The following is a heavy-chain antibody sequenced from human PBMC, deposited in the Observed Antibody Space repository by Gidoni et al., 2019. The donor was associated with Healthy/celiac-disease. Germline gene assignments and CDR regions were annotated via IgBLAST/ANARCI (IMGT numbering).Heavy chain of an antibody. CDR1: GFTFSSYG. J-gene: IGHJ6*02. Sequence: QVQLVESGGGVVQPGRSLRLSCAASGFTFSSYGMHWVRQAPGKGLEWVAVIWYDGSNKYYADSVKGRFTISRDNSKNTLYLQMNSLRAEDTAVYYCAREEEDIVVVPAAIFHGMDVWGQGTTVTVSS. CDR2: IWYDGSNK. CDR3: AREEEDIVVVPAAIFHGMDV. D-gene: IGHD2-2*01. V-gene: IGHV3-33*01.